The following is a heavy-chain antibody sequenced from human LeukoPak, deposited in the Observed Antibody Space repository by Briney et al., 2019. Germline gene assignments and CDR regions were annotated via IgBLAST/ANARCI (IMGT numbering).Heavy chain of an antibody. CDR3: ARAKSLFDS. V-gene: IGHV3-7*03. J-gene: IGHJ4*02. CDR1: GFTFGSYW. Sequence: GGSLRLSCAASGFTFGSYWMSWVRQALGKGLEWVANIKQDGSEKYYVDSVKGRFTISRDNAKNSLYLQMNSLRAEDTAVYYCARAKSLFDSWGQGTLVTVSS. CDR2: IKQDGSEK. D-gene: IGHD3-10*01.